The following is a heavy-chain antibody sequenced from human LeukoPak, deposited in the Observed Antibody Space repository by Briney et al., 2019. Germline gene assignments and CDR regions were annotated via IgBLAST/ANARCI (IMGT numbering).Heavy chain of an antibody. CDR2: IWYDGSNK. D-gene: IGHD3-22*01. J-gene: IGHJ4*02. V-gene: IGHV3-33*01. CDR3: ARDYDTSGYSPGN. Sequence: GGSLRLSCAASGFTFSSCGMHWVRQAPGKGLEWVAIIWYDGSNKYYADSVRGRFTISRDNSKNTLYLQMHSLRAEDTAVYYCARDYDTSGYSPGNWGQGTLVTVSS. CDR1: GFTFSSCG.